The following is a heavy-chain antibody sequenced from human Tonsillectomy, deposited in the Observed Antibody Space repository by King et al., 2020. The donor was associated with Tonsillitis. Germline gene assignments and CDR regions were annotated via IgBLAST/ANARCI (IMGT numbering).Heavy chain of an antibody. CDR3: ARDYYYGSGSYYTNWYFDL. D-gene: IGHD3-10*01. J-gene: IGHJ2*01. V-gene: IGHV1-2*02. Sequence: QLVQSGAEVKKPGASVKVSFKASGYTFTDYFMHWVRQAPGQGLEWMGWINPNSGGSNYAQKFHGRVTMTRDTSISTAYMDLSRLRSDDTAVYYCARDYYYGSGSYYTNWYFDLWGRGTLVTVSS. CDR1: GYTFTDYF. CDR2: INPNSGGS.